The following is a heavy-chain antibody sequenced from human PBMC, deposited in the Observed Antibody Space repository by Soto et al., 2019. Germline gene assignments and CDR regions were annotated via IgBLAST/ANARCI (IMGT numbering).Heavy chain of an antibody. J-gene: IGHJ5*02. CDR1: GDSVSSNSAA. V-gene: IGHV6-1*01. CDR2: TYYRSKWYN. D-gene: IGHD6-13*01. Sequence: PSQTLSLTCAISGDSVSSNSAAWNWIRQSPSRGLEWLGRTYYRSKWYNDYAVSVKSRITINPDTSKNQFSLQLNSVTPEDTAVYYCARDLTPDSSSWYLNWFDPWGQRTLVTVSS. CDR3: ARDLTPDSSSWYLNWFDP.